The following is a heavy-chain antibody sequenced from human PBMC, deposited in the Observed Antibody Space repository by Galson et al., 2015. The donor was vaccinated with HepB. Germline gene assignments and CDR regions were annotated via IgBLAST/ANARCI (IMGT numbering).Heavy chain of an antibody. Sequence: LSLTCTVSGGSISSSSYYWGWIRQPPGKGLEWIGSIYYSGSTYYNPSLKSRVTISVGTSKNQFSLKLSSVTAADTAVYYCARDLDVVVPADVIGNYWGQGTLVTVSS. D-gene: IGHD2-2*01. CDR3: ARDLDVVVPADVIGNY. CDR2: IYYSGST. J-gene: IGHJ4*02. CDR1: GGSISSSSYY. V-gene: IGHV4-39*07.